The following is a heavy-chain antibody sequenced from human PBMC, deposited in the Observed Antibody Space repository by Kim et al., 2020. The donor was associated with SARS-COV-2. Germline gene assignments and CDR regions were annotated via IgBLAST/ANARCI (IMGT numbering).Heavy chain of an antibody. Sequence: SQTLSLTCAISGDSVSSNSAAWNWIRQSPSRGLEWLGRTYYRSKWYNDYAVSVKSRITINPDTSKNQFSLQLNSVTPEDTAVYYCARVRGRNSSGWYGRYYYGMDVWGQGTTVTVSS. J-gene: IGHJ6*02. CDR1: GDSVSSNSAA. CDR3: ARVRGRNSSGWYGRYYYGMDV. D-gene: IGHD6-19*01. CDR2: TYYRSKWYN. V-gene: IGHV6-1*01.